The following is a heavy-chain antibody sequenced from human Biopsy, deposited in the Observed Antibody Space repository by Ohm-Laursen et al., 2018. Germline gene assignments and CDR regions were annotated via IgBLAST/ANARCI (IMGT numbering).Heavy chain of an antibody. CDR1: GGSISGYH. Sequence: GTLSLTCTVSGGSISGYHWSWIRKSPGKGLEWLAYISYTGGITPNPSLNGRATMSLDTSKNHFSLRLIYVTAADTAVYYCARMPHFDDWGQGILVTVSS. V-gene: IGHV4-59*01. D-gene: IGHD2-2*01. J-gene: IGHJ4*02. CDR2: ISYTGGI. CDR3: ARMPHFDD.